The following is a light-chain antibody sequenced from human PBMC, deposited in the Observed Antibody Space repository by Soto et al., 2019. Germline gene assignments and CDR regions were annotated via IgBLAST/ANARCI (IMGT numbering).Light chain of an antibody. J-gene: IGKJ2*01. V-gene: IGKV3-15*01. Sequence: EIVMTQSPATLSVSPGERATLSCRASQSVSSNLAWYQQKPGQAPRLLIYGASTRATGIPARFSGSGSGTEFTLNISSLASEDFAVYYCQQYNNWPPYTYGQGTKLEIK. CDR1: QSVSSN. CDR2: GAS. CDR3: QQYNNWPPYT.